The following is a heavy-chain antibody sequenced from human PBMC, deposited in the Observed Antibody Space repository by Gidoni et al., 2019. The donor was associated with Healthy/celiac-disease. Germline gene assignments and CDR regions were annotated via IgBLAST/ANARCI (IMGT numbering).Heavy chain of an antibody. D-gene: IGHD3-3*01. Sequence: EVQLLASGGGLVQPGGSLRLSCAAPGFTLSSDAMSWVRQAPGKGLEWVSASSSSGGSTSYADSVKGRFTISRDNSKNTLYLQMNSLRAEDTAIYYCAKDNDFWSGYADYWGQGTLVTVSS. CDR1: GFTLSSDA. V-gene: IGHV3-23*01. J-gene: IGHJ4*02. CDR2: SSSSGGST. CDR3: AKDNDFWSGYADY.